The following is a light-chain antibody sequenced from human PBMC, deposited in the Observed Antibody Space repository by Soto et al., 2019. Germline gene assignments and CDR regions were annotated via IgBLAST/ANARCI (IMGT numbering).Light chain of an antibody. CDR1: QSVSSN. V-gene: IGKV3-15*01. Sequence: EIVVTQSPGTLSVSPGERATLSCRASQSVSSNVAWYQQKPGQAPRLLIYGASTRATGIPARFSGSGSGTEFTLTISSLQSEDFAVYYCQQYDNWPPLTFGEGTKVEIK. J-gene: IGKJ4*01. CDR3: QQYDNWPPLT. CDR2: GAS.